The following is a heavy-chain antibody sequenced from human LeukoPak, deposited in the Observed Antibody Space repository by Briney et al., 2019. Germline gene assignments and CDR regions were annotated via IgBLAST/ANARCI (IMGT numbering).Heavy chain of an antibody. CDR3: ARLSDGSGSHQFDP. CDR1: GDSISSYY. D-gene: IGHD3-10*01. V-gene: IGHV4-59*08. Sequence: SETLSLTCTVSGDSISSYYWSWIRQPPGKGLEWIGYIYYSGSTYYNPSLKSRVTISVDTSKNQFSLKLSSVTAADTAVYYCARLSDGSGSHQFDPWGQGTLVTVSS. J-gene: IGHJ5*02. CDR2: IYYSGST.